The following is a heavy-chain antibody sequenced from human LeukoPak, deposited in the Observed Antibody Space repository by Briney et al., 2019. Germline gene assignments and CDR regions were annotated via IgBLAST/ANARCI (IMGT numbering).Heavy chain of an antibody. J-gene: IGHJ6*03. CDR1: GYTFTGYY. CDR3: ARGIAAAGTVFGYYYYYVDV. V-gene: IGHV1-2*02. Sequence: ASVKVSCKASGYTFTGYYMHWVRQAPGQGLEWMGWINPDSGGTNCAQKFQGRVTMTRDTSISTAYMELSRLRSDDTAVYYCARGIAAAGTVFGYYYYYVDVWGKGTTVTVSS. D-gene: IGHD6-13*01. CDR2: INPDSGGT.